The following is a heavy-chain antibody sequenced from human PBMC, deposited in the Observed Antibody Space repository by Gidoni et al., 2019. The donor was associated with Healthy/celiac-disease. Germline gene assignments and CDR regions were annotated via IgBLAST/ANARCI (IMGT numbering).Heavy chain of an antibody. J-gene: IGHJ4*02. CDR1: GGTFSSNA. Sequence: QVQLVQSGAEVKKPGSSVQVSCKASGGTFSSNAISWVRQAPGQGLEWMGGIIPIFGTANYAQKFQGRVTITADESTSTAYMELSSLRSEDTAVYYCASRGYSYGYWLVYWGQGTLVTVSS. D-gene: IGHD5-18*01. V-gene: IGHV1-69*01. CDR2: IIPIFGTA. CDR3: ASRGYSYGYWLVY.